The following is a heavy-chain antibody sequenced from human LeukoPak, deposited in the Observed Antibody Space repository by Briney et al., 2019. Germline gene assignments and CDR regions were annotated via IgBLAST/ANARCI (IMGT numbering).Heavy chain of an antibody. CDR2: IKQDGSEK. V-gene: IGHV3-7*01. CDR3: ASLVGLRFLEWLSPLDY. CDR1: GFTFSSYW. D-gene: IGHD3-3*01. J-gene: IGHJ4*02. Sequence: SGGSLRLSCAASGFTFSSYWMSWVRQAPGKGLEWVANIKQDGSEKYYVDPVKGRFTISRDNAKNSLYLQMNSLKAEDTAVYYCASLVGLRFLEWLSPLDYWGQGTLVTVSS.